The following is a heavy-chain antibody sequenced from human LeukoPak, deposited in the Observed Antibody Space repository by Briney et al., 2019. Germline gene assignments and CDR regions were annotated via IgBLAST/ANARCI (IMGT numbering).Heavy chain of an antibody. CDR1: GYTFTSYY. CDR3: ARDSRSSGFHFDY. CDR2: INPSGGST. J-gene: IGHJ4*02. V-gene: IGHV1-46*01. D-gene: IGHD6-6*01. Sequence: ASVKVSCKASGYTFTSYYMHWVRQAPGQGLEWMGIINPSGGSTSYAQKFQGRVTMTRDTSISAAYMELSSLRYDDTAFYYCARDSRSSGFHFDYWGQGTLVTVSS.